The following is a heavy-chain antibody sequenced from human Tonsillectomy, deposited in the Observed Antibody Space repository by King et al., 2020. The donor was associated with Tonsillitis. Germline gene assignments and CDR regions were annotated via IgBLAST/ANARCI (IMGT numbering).Heavy chain of an antibody. CDR3: AKDPSFAHSGALFDY. J-gene: IGHJ4*02. CDR1: GFTFSNYA. D-gene: IGHD2-15*01. Sequence: DVQLVESGGGLVQPGGSLRLSCAASGFTFSNYAMSWVRQAPGXGLEWVSVISGSGGSTYYADXVKGRFTXSRDNSKNTLYLQMNXLRAEDTAVYYCAKDPSFAHSGALFDYWGQXXXVTVSS. V-gene: IGHV3-23*04. CDR2: ISGSGGST.